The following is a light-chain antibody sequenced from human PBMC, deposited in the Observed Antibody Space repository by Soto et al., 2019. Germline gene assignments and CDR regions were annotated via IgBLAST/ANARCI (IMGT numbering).Light chain of an antibody. CDR2: AAS. CDR1: QDIRSA. V-gene: IGKV1-6*02. Sequence: ALQMTQSPSSLSASVGDRVTITCRASQDIRSALGWYQQKPGKAPKLLIFAASNLHSGVPSRFSGSGSGTDFTLTISSLHPEDFATYYCLQDLSYPRTFGQGTKVEI. CDR3: LQDLSYPRT. J-gene: IGKJ1*01.